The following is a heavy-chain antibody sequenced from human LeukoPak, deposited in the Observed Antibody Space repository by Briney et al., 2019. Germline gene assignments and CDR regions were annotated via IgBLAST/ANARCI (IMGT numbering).Heavy chain of an antibody. V-gene: IGHV3-21*01. Sequence: GGSLRLSCAASGFTFSSYSMNWVRQAPGKGLEWVSSISSSSYIYYADSVKGRFTISRDNAKNSLYLQMNSLRAEDTAVYYCAGEMATIGSNDYWGQGTLVTVSS. J-gene: IGHJ4*02. CDR2: ISSSSYI. CDR1: GFTFSSYS. D-gene: IGHD5-24*01. CDR3: AGEMATIGSNDY.